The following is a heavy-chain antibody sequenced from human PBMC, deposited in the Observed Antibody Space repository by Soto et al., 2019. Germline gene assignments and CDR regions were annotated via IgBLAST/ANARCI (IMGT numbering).Heavy chain of an antibody. Sequence: EVQLLESGGGLVQPGGSLRLSCAASGFTFSSYAMSWVRQAPGKGLEWVSAISGSGGSTYYADSVKGRFTISRDNSKNTRYLQMNSLRAEDTAVYYCAKDGGGFGEFIDYSGQRTLVTVSS. CDR3: AKDGGGFGEFIDY. J-gene: IGHJ4*02. CDR2: ISGSGGST. V-gene: IGHV3-23*01. D-gene: IGHD3-10*01. CDR1: GFTFSSYA.